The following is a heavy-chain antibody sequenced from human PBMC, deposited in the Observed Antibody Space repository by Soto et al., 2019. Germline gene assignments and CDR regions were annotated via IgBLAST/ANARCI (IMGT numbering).Heavy chain of an antibody. CDR3: AKDLNDYGDYPIVGY. D-gene: IGHD4-17*01. Sequence: GGSLRLSCAASGFTFSSYGMHWVRQAPGKGLEWVAVISYDGSNKYYADSVKGRFTISRDNSKNTLYLQMNSLRAEDTAVYYCAKDLNDYGDYPIVGYWGQGTLVTVSS. V-gene: IGHV3-30*18. J-gene: IGHJ4*02. CDR1: GFTFSSYG. CDR2: ISYDGSNK.